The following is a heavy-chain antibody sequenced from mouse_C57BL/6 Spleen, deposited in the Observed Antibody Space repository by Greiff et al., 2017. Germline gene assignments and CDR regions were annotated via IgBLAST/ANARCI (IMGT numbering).Heavy chain of an antibody. CDR3: ASHSYFDY. J-gene: IGHJ2*01. Sequence: VQLKESVAELVRPGASVKLSCTASGFNIKNTYMHWVKQRPEQGLEWIGRIDPANGSTKYAPKFKGKATITADPSSNTAYLHLSSLTSEDTAIYYCASHSYFDYWGQGTTLTVSS. V-gene: IGHV14-3*01. CDR1: GFNIKNTY. CDR2: IDPANGST.